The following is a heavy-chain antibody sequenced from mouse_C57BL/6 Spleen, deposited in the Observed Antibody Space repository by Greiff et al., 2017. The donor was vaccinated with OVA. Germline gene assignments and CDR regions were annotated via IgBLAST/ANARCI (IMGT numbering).Heavy chain of an antibody. CDR2: IDPSDSYT. D-gene: IGHD2-2*01. Sequence: VQLQQPGAELVKPGASVKLSCKASGYTFTSYWMQWVKQRPGQGLEWIGEIDPSDSYTNYNQKFKGKATLTVDTSSSTAYMQLSSLTSEDSAVYYCARSHGYDFAYWGQGTLVTVSA. CDR3: ARSHGYDFAY. V-gene: IGHV1-50*01. J-gene: IGHJ3*01. CDR1: GYTFTSYW.